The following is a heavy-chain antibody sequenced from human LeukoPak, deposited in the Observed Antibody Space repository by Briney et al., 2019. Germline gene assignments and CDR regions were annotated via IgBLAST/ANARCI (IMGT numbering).Heavy chain of an antibody. Sequence: GGSLRLSCAASGFTFSSYAMTWVRQAPGKGPEWVSGISGGGGSTFYADSVKGRFTISRDNSKNTLYLQMNSLRAEDSAVYYCAKDEKVGATYYFGYWGQGTVVAVSS. CDR1: GFTFSSYA. D-gene: IGHD1-26*01. CDR3: AKDEKVGATYYFGY. CDR2: ISGGGGST. V-gene: IGHV3-23*01. J-gene: IGHJ4*02.